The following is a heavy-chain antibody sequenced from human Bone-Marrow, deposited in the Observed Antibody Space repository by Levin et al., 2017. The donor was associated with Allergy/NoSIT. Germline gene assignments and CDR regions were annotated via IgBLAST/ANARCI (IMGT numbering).Heavy chain of an antibody. CDR1: GFDFIAYD. CDR2: ISSKGTDK. Sequence: GESLKISCAASGFDFIAYDMHWFRLAPGERLEWVASISSKGTDKSYAGSVRGRFSVFRDNDQNSLSLQMGSLRVEDTAVYFCARVEVDCGGGGCYSFDVWGQGTTVTVSS. J-gene: IGHJ3*01. D-gene: IGHD2-15*01. V-gene: IGHV3-21*01. CDR3: ARVEVDCGGGGCYSFDV.